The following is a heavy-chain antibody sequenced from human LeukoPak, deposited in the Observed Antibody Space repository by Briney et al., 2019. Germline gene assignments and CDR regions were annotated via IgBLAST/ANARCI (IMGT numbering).Heavy chain of an antibody. Sequence: SQTLSLTCTVSGASFNSDDQYWNWIRQSPGKGLEWIGSIHPSGMLYNNPSLESRVTMSRDTSKNQFSLNLNSVTAADTAVYFCSRGLDSRKLGNWGQGILVTVSS. V-gene: IGHV4-31*03. J-gene: IGHJ4*02. CDR3: SRGLDSRKLGN. CDR2: IHPSGML. CDR1: GASFNSDDQY. D-gene: IGHD3-22*01.